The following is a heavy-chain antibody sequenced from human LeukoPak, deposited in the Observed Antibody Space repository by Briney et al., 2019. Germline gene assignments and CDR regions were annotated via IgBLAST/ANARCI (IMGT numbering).Heavy chain of an antibody. CDR3: ATSGSSWPDY. J-gene: IGHJ4*02. CDR2: INPNSGGT. D-gene: IGHD6-13*01. Sequence: GASVKVSCKASGYTFTGYYMHWARQAPGQGLEWMGWINPNSGGTNYAQKFQGRVTMTRDTSISTACMELSSLRSDDTAVYYCATSGSSWPDYWGQGTLVTVSS. V-gene: IGHV1-2*02. CDR1: GYTFTGYY.